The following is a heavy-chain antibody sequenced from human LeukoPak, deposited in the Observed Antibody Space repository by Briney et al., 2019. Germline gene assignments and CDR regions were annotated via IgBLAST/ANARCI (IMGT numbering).Heavy chain of an antibody. Sequence: GGSLRLSCAASGFTFSSYWMHWVRQAPGKGLEWVSLISGDGGSTYYADSVKGRFTISRDNSKNSLYLQMNSLRTEDTALYYCAKDVDYYDSTSFDYWGQGTLVTVSS. J-gene: IGHJ4*02. CDR1: GFTFSSYW. V-gene: IGHV3-43*02. D-gene: IGHD3-22*01. CDR2: ISGDGGST. CDR3: AKDVDYYDSTSFDY.